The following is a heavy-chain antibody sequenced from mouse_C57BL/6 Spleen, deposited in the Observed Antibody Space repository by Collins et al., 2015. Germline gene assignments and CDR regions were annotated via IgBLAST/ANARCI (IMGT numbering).Heavy chain of an antibody. J-gene: IGHJ2*01. CDR3: ARRLGSSPFDY. V-gene: IGHV1-55*01. CDR2: IYPGSGSA. Sequence: PGAELVKPGASVKMSCKASGYTFTSYWITWVKQRPGQGLEWIGDIYPGSGSANYNEKFKSKATLTVDTSSSTAYMQLSSLTSEDSAVYYCARRLGSSPFDYWGQGTTLTVSS. D-gene: IGHD1-1*01. CDR1: GYTFTSYW.